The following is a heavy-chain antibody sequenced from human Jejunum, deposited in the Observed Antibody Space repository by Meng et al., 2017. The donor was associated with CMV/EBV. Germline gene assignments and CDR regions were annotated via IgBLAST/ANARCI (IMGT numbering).Heavy chain of an antibody. CDR2: ISPDGREN. CDR1: RFPFIPYL. V-gene: IGHV3-7*01. D-gene: IGHD3/OR15-3a*01. J-gene: IGHJ3*01. Sequence: CSVFRFPFIPYLLCCLRQAPGWVLQFVANISPDGRENSYLDSFTRPLTISRDNANISLYLQMNDLRADDTAVYSCAITLNDFSDFWGQGTKVTVSS. CDR3: AITLNDFSDF.